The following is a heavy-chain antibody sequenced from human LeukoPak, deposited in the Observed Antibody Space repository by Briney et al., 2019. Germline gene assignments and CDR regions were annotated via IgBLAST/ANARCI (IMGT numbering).Heavy chain of an antibody. V-gene: IGHV4-59*01. Sequence: PSETLSLTCTVSGGSISGYYWSWIRQPPGKGLEWTGYIYYSGSTNYNPSLKSRVTIPVDTSKNQFSLKLSSVTAADTAVYYCARGGGYCSGGSCYTYYFDYWGQGTLVTVSS. J-gene: IGHJ4*02. D-gene: IGHD2-15*01. CDR1: GGSISGYY. CDR2: IYYSGST. CDR3: ARGGGYCSGGSCYTYYFDY.